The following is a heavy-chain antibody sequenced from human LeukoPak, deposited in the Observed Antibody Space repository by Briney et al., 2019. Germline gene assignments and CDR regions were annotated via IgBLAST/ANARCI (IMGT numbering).Heavy chain of an antibody. D-gene: IGHD3-3*01. V-gene: IGHV3-74*01. CDR2: IKGDGIST. Sequence: GGSLRLSCAASGFDLSSNWMHWVRHAPGQGLVWVSRIKGDGISTNYADSVKGRFTISRDIAKNTLYLQMNSLRAEDTGVYYCAKDHYWSIDYWGRGTLVTVSS. J-gene: IGHJ4*02. CDR3: AKDHYWSIDY. CDR1: GFDLSSNW.